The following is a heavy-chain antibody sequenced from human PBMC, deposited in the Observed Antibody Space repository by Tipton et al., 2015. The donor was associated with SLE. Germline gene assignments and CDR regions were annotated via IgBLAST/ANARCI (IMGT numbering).Heavy chain of an antibody. Sequence: SLRLSCAASGFIVTHNYMSWVRQAPGKGLEWVSLIWYDGSDKYYADSVRGRFTISRDNSKNTLYLQMNSLRAEDTAVYYCASMGQENRSGWYREYYFDYWGQGTLVTVSS. D-gene: IGHD6-19*01. CDR3: ASMGQENRSGWYREYYFDY. J-gene: IGHJ4*02. CDR2: IWYDGSDK. CDR1: GFIVTHNY. V-gene: IGHV3-33*08.